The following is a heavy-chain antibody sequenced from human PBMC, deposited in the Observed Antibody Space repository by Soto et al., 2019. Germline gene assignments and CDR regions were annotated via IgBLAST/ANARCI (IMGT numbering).Heavy chain of an antibody. CDR2: ISSNGGST. CDR3: AKAPRGGTIVRGVIPPGAWPDY. Sequence: PGGSLRLSCAASGFTFSSYAMHWVRQAPGKGLEYVSAISSNGGSTYYANSVKGRFTISRDNSKNTLYLQMNSLRAEDTAVYYCAKAPRGGTIVRGVIPPGAWPDYWGQGTLVTVSS. CDR1: GFTFSSYA. J-gene: IGHJ4*02. D-gene: IGHD3-10*01. V-gene: IGHV3-64*01.